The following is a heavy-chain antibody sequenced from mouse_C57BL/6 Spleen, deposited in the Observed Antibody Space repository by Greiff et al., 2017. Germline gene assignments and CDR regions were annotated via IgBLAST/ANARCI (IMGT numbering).Heavy chain of an antibody. V-gene: IGHV1-26*01. D-gene: IGHD1-1*01. CDR1: GYTFTDYY. CDR3: ARSSYYGSSWAY. Sequence: EVQLQQSGPELVKPGASVKISCKASGYTFTDYYMNWVKQSPGKSLEWIGDINPNNGGTSYNQKFKGKATLTVDKSSSTAYMELRSLTSEDSAVYYCARSSYYGSSWAYWGQGTLVTVSA. CDR2: INPNNGGT. J-gene: IGHJ3*01.